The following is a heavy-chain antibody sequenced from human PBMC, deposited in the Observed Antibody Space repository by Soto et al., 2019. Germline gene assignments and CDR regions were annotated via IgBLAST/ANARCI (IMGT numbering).Heavy chain of an antibody. J-gene: IGHJ3*02. CDR3: ARQGGKLGYCSGGSCLLDAFDI. V-gene: IGHV4-59*08. CDR1: GVSISSYY. D-gene: IGHD2-15*01. CDR2: IYYSGST. Sequence: SETLSLTCTVSGVSISSYYWSWIRQPPGKGLEWIGYIYYSGSTNYNPSLKSRVTISVDTSKNQFSLKLSSVTAADTAVYYCARQGGKLGYCSGGSCLLDAFDIWGQGTMVTVSS.